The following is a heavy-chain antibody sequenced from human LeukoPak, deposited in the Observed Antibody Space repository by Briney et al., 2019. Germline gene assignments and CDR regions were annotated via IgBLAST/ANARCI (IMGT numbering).Heavy chain of an antibody. Sequence: PSETLSLTCTVSGGSISSYYWSWIRQPPGKGLEWIGYIYYSGSTNYNPSLKSRVTISVDTSKNQFSLKLSSVTAADTAVYYCARHLRVNYFDYWSQGTLVTVSS. CDR3: ARHLRVNYFDY. CDR1: GGSISSYY. J-gene: IGHJ4*02. CDR2: IYYSGST. V-gene: IGHV4-59*01. D-gene: IGHD4-23*01.